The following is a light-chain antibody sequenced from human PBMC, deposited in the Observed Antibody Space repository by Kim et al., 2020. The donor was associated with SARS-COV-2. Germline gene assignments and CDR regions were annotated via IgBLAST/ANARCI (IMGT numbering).Light chain of an antibody. CDR1: QGISNH. Sequence: ASVGDGVTITCRASQGISNHLAWYHQKPGKVPQVLIYDASALQSGVPSRFSGSRSGTDFTLTISSLQPEDVATYYCQKYDSAPWTFGQGTKVDIK. CDR2: DAS. CDR3: QKYDSAPWT. J-gene: IGKJ1*01. V-gene: IGKV1-27*01.